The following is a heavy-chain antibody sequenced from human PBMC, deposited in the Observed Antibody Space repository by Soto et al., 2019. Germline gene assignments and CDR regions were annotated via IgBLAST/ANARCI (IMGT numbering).Heavy chain of an antibody. D-gene: IGHD4-17*01. CDR2: IYYSGST. V-gene: IGHV4-59*01. J-gene: IGHJ3*02. Sequence: SETLSLTCTVSGGSISSYYWSWIRQPPGKGLEWIGYIYYSGSTNYNPSLKSRVTISVDTSKNQFSLKLSSVTAADTAVYYCARGGMAAVTRTVFDIWGQGTMVTVSS. CDR3: ARGGMAAVTRTVFDI. CDR1: GGSISSYY.